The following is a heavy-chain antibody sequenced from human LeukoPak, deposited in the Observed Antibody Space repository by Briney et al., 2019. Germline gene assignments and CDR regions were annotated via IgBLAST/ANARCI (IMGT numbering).Heavy chain of an antibody. Sequence: PSGTLSLTRTVSRGSISTSYWSWIRQPVGTALEWIGRIYTSGSTKYNLSLKSRVTIPMHQSKTRFSLNLSSVTAADTPLYYCARELYTVVTRFHYYHYCYMVVWGKGTTVTVSS. V-gene: IGHV4-4*07. D-gene: IGHD4-23*01. CDR3: ARELYTVVTRFHYYHYCYMVV. J-gene: IGHJ6*03. CDR2: IYTSGST. CDR1: RGSISTSY.